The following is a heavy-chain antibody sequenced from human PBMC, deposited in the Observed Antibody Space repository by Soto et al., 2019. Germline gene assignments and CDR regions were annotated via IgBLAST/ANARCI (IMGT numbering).Heavy chain of an antibody. CDR3: ARSYSSSWYIGY. CDR1: GGSISSYY. CDR2: TYYSGST. V-gene: IGHV4-59*01. J-gene: IGHJ4*02. D-gene: IGHD6-13*01. Sequence: PSETLSLTCTVSGGSISSYYWSWIRQPPGKGLEWIGYTYYSGSTNYNPSLKSRVTISVDTSKNQFSLKLSSVTAADTAVYYCARSYSSSWYIGYWGQGTLVTVSS.